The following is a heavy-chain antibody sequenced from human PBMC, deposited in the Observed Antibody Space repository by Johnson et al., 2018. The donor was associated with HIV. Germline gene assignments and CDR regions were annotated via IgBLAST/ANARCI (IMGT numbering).Heavy chain of an antibody. D-gene: IGHD6-13*01. V-gene: IGHV3-30*04. Sequence: VQLVESRGVLVQPGGSLRLSCAAPRFTFSSYVMHWVRQAPGKGLEWVAVMSYDGSDKYYADSVKGRFTISRHNSKNTLYLQMNSLRAEDTAVYYCAKVAVATAAGGVALDIWGPGTMVTVSS. CDR3: AKVAVATAAGGVALDI. CDR2: MSYDGSDK. CDR1: RFTFSSYV. J-gene: IGHJ3*02.